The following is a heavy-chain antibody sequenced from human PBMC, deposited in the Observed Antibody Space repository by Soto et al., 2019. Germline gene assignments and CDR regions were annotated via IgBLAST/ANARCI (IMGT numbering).Heavy chain of an antibody. CDR2: INSGASNT. Sequence: PGGSLRLSCAASGFTFSGSAMHWVRPASGKGLEWVGRINSGASNTNYADSVKGRFTISRDNAKNTLYLQMDSLTAEDTAVYYCARGPSGWFGYDYWGQGTLVTVSS. D-gene: IGHD6-19*01. J-gene: IGHJ4*02. CDR3: ARGPSGWFGYDY. CDR1: GFTFSGSA. V-gene: IGHV3-74*01.